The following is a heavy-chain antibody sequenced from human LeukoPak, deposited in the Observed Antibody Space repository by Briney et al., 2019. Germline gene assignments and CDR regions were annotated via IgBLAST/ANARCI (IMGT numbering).Heavy chain of an antibody. J-gene: IGHJ4*02. CDR3: ARATYCSGGSCYWGFDY. CDR1: GYTFTNYA. CDR2: INTNTGNP. V-gene: IGHV7-4-1*02. D-gene: IGHD2-15*01. Sequence: ASVKVSCKASGYTFTNYAMNWVRQAPGQGPEWMGWINTNTGNPTYAQGFTGRFVFSLDTSVSTAYLQISSLKAEDTAVYYCARATYCSGGSCYWGFDYWGQGTLVTVSS.